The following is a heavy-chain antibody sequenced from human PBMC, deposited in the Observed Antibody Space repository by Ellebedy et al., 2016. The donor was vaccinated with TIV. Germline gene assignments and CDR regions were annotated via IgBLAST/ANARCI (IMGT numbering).Heavy chain of an antibody. D-gene: IGHD4-17*01. CDR1: GGTFSSYA. J-gene: IGHJ4*02. Sequence: AASVKVSCKASGGTFSSYAISWVRQAPGQGLEWMGRIIPILGIANYAQKFQGRVTITADKSTSTAYMELSSLRSEDTAVYYCARDLLFDYGDSDYWGQGTLVTVSS. CDR2: IIPILGIA. V-gene: IGHV1-69*04. CDR3: ARDLLFDYGDSDY.